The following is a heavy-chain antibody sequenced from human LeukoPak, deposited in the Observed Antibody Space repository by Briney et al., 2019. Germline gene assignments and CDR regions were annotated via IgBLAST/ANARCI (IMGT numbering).Heavy chain of an antibody. D-gene: IGHD3-22*01. CDR3: SPHYDSSGYPFDY. J-gene: IGHJ4*02. V-gene: IGHV3-73*01. CDR2: IRSKANSYAT. Sequence: PGGSLRLSCAASGFTFSNYWLSWVRQASGKGLEWVGRIRSKANSYATSYAASVKGRFTISRDDSKNTAYLQMNSLKTEDTAVYYCSPHYDSSGYPFDYWGQGTLVTVSS. CDR1: GFTFSNYW.